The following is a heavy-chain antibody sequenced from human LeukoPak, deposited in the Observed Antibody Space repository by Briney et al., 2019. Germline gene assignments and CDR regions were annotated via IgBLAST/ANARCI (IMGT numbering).Heavy chain of an antibody. CDR3: ARAYDFWSGYRDSAFDY. J-gene: IGHJ4*02. CDR2: IYYSGST. V-gene: IGHV4-39*07. Sequence: PSETLSLTCTVSGGSISSSSYYWGWIRQPPGKGLEWIGSIYYSGSTYYNPSLKSRVTISVDTSKNQFSLKLSSVTAADTAVYYCARAYDFWSGYRDSAFDYWGQGTLVTVSS. D-gene: IGHD3-3*01. CDR1: GGSISSSSYY.